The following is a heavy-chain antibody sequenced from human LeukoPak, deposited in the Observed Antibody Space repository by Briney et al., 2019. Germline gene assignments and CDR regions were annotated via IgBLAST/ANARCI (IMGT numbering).Heavy chain of an antibody. CDR2: IYHTGPT. V-gene: IGHV4-39*07. CDR3: ARDSWDYDFWSGYDSTFDY. Sequence: SETLSLTCTVSGGSISSYYWAWIRQPPGKGLEWIGSIYHTGPTYYKASLKGRVTMSLDTSKNQFSLKLSSVTAADTAVYYCARDSWDYDFWSGYDSTFDYWGQGTLVTVSS. J-gene: IGHJ4*02. D-gene: IGHD3-3*01. CDR1: GGSISSYY.